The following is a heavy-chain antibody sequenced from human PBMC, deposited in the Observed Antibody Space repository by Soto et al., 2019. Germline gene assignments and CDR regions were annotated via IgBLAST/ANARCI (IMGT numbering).Heavy chain of an antibody. CDR2: IIPIFGTA. V-gene: IGHV1-69*13. CDR1: GGTFSSYA. CDR3: ARRGSGSYYTSLVKYYYYYYGMDV. J-gene: IGHJ6*02. Sequence: ASVNVSCKASGGTFSSYAISWVRQAPGQGLEWMGGIIPIFGTANYAQKFQGRVTITADESTSTAYMELSSLRSEDTAVYYCARRGSGSYYTSLVKYYYYYYGMDVWG. D-gene: IGHD3-10*01.